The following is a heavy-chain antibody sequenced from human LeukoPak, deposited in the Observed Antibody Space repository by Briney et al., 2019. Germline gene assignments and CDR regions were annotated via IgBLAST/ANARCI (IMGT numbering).Heavy chain of an antibody. D-gene: IGHD6-19*01. J-gene: IGHJ4*02. CDR3: ARILGSACGELGY. Sequence: PGGSLRLSRAGSGFSFSSYGMHWVRPAPRKGLEWMAFIRSDGSNKYYADSVKGRFTISRENSKNTLYLQMNSLRAEDTAVYYCARILGSACGELGYWGQGTLVTVSS. CDR2: IRSDGSNK. V-gene: IGHV3-30*02. CDR1: GFSFSSYG.